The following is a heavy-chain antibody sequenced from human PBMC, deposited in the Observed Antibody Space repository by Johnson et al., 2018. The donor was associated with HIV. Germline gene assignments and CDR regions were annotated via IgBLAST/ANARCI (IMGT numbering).Heavy chain of an antibody. V-gene: IGHV3-30-3*01. CDR2: ISYDGSNK. CDR1: GFTFSSYA. Sequence: QVQLVESGGGVVKPGRSLRLSCAASGFTFSSYAMHWVRQAPGKGLEWVAVISYDGSNKYYADSVKGRFTISRDNSKNTLFLQMNSLRAEDTAVYYCAREGVRAPAVGGAFDIWGQGTMVTVSS. D-gene: IGHD1-26*01. CDR3: AREGVRAPAVGGAFDI. J-gene: IGHJ3*02.